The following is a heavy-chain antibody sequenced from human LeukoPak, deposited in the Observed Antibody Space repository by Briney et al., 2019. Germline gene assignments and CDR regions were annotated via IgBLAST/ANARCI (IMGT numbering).Heavy chain of an antibody. CDR1: GFTFSTYW. CDR2: IKQDGSNN. V-gene: IGHV3-7*01. Sequence: GGSLRLSCAASGFTFSTYWMSWVRQAPGKGLEWVANIKQDGSNNYCVDSVKGRFTISRDNAKNSLYLQMNSLRAEDTAVYYCARWGGFHLDYWGQGTLVTVSS. D-gene: IGHD3-3*01. CDR3: ARWGGFHLDY. J-gene: IGHJ4*02.